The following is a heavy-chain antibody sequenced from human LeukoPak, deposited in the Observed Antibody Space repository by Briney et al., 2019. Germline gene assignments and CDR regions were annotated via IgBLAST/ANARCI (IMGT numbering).Heavy chain of an antibody. CDR2: VYYSGST. J-gene: IGHJ6*02. V-gene: IGHV4-59*01. Sequence: SETLSLTCTVSGDSISGYYWNWIRQPPGKGLEWIGYVYYSGSTNYNPSLKGRVTISVDTSMNQFSLKLNSVTAADTAVYYCASGRRSWYGGGYYYYGMDVWGQGTTVTVSS. CDR1: GDSISGYY. D-gene: IGHD6-13*01. CDR3: ASGRRSWYGGGYYYYGMDV.